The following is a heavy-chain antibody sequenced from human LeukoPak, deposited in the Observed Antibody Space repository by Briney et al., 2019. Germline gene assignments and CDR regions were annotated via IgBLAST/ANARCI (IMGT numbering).Heavy chain of an antibody. CDR2: ISSSGSTI. D-gene: IGHD5-12*01. CDR3: ASALPWINDY. J-gene: IGHJ4*02. Sequence: GGSLRLSCAASGFTFSSYEMNWVRQAPGKGLEWVSYISSSGSTIYYADSVKGRFTISRDNAKNSLYLQMNSLRAEDTAVYYCASALPWINDYWGQGTLVTVSS. V-gene: IGHV3-48*03. CDR1: GFTFSSYE.